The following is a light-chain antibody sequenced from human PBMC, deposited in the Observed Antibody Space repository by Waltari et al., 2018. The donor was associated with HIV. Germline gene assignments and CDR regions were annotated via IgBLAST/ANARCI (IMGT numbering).Light chain of an antibody. CDR2: DTS. V-gene: IGLV7-46*01. CDR3: LLSYSGASWV. CDR1: TGAVTSGHY. Sequence: QAVVTQEPSLTVSPGGTVTLTCGSSTGAVTSGHYPYWFQQKPGQAPPTLIFDTSNKHSWTPARLSGSLLGGKAALTLSGAQPEDEAEYYCLLSYSGASWVFGGGTKVTVL. J-gene: IGLJ3*02.